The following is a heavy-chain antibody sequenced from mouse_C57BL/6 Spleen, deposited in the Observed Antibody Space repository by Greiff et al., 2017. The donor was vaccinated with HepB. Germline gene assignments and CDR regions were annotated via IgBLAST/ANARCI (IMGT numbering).Heavy chain of an antibody. Sequence: EVKLEESGAELVRPGASVKLSCTASGFNIKDDYMHWVKQRPEQGLEWIGWIDPENGDTEYASKFQGKATITADTSSNTAYLQLSSLTSEDTAVYYCTTVYYYGSSLAWFAYWGQGTLVTVSA. V-gene: IGHV14-4*01. CDR3: TTVYYYGSSLAWFAY. J-gene: IGHJ3*01. CDR1: GFNIKDDY. CDR2: IDPENGDT. D-gene: IGHD1-1*01.